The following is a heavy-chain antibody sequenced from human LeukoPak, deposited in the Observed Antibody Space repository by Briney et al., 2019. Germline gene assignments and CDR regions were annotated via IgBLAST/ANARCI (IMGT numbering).Heavy chain of an antibody. CDR2: ICHSGST. Sequence: ASETLSLTCTVSGGSISSYYWSWIRQPPGKGLEWIGSICHSGSTYYNPSLKSRVTISVDTSKNQFSLKLSSVTAADTAVYYCARARLHYYMDVWGKGTTVTVSS. V-gene: IGHV4-59*01. CDR1: GGSISSYY. J-gene: IGHJ6*03. CDR3: ARARLHYYMDV.